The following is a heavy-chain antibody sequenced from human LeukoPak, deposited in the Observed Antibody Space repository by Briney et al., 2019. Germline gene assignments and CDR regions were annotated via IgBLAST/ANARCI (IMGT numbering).Heavy chain of an antibody. CDR1: GGFISKYY. J-gene: IGHJ6*02. V-gene: IGHV4-59*01. CDR2: IYYSGST. D-gene: IGHD4-23*01. CDR3: AIVKFTYNGGGLNMDV. Sequence: PSETPSLTCTGSGGFISKYYWSWIRPPPGEGLEWIGHIYYSGSTNYNPSLKSRVTISVDTSQHQFSLKLSPVTAADTAVYYCAIVKFTYNGGGLNMDVWGQGTTVTVSS.